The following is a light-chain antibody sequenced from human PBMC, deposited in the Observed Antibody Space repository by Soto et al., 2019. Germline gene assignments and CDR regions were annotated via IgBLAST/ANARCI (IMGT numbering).Light chain of an antibody. J-gene: IGLJ1*01. Sequence: QSVLTLPASVSGSPGQSITISCVGTGGDIGDYNYVSWYQQHPGKVPKVIIYDVINRPSGVSYRFSGTKSGNTASLTVSGLQAEDEADYYCCSYTRSGTLIFGTGTKVTVL. CDR2: DVI. V-gene: IGLV2-14*01. CDR3: CSYTRSGTLI. CDR1: GGDIGDYNY.